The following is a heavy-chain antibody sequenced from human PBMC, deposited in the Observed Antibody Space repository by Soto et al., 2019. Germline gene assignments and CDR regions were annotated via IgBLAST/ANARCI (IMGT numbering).Heavy chain of an antibody. V-gene: IGHV4-34*01. CDR1: GGSFSAYY. D-gene: IGHD3-10*01. CDR2: IHHSGST. J-gene: IGHJ4*01. CDR3: AIYGSGRYYTGFYFDS. Sequence: SKTLSLTCAVYGGSFSAYYWCWICQSPGKGLEWIGEIHHSGSTNYKPSLKSRVTISVDTSKNQFSLELRSVTAADTAVYYCAIYGSGRYYTGFYFDSWGHGTLVTVS.